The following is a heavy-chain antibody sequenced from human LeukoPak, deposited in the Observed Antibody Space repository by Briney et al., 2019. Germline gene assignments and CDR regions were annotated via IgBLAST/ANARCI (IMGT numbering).Heavy chain of an antibody. V-gene: IGHV3-7*01. D-gene: IGHD1-26*01. J-gene: IGHJ6*02. CDR1: GSTFSSYW. CDR2: IKQDGSEK. CDR3: AGGIVGATKRNYYYGMDV. Sequence: GGSRRLSCAAPGSTFSSYWMSWVRQAPGKGLEWVANIKQDGSEKYYVDSVKGRFTISRDNAKNSLYLQMNSLRAEDTAVYYCAGGIVGATKRNYYYGMDVWGQGTTVTVSS.